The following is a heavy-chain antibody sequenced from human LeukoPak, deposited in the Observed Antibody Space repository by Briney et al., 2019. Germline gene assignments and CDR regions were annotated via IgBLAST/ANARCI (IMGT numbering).Heavy chain of an antibody. Sequence: ASVKVSCKASGGTFSSYAISWVRQAPGQGLEWMGRIIPILGIANYAQKFQGRVTITADKSTSTAYMELSSLRSEDTAVYYCARVGDCSSTSCHQWGQGTLVTVS. CDR2: IIPILGIA. D-gene: IGHD2-2*01. J-gene: IGHJ4*02. CDR3: ARVGDCSSTSCHQ. CDR1: GGTFSSYA. V-gene: IGHV1-69*04.